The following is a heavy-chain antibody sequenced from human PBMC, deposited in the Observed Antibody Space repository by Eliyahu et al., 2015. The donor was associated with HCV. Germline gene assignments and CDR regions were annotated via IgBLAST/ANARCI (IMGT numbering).Heavy chain of an antibody. V-gene: IGHV3-15*01. Sequence: EVQLVESGGGLVKPGGSLRXXCAASGXTXSXGXGMRWVRQAPGKGLEWIGRIKSKTDGGTTDYAAPVKGRFTISRDDSKSTLYLQMNSLKTEDTAVYYCTTGAPGGFDYYLDVWGQGTTVTVSS. D-gene: IGHD3-10*01. J-gene: IGHJ6*03. CDR2: IKSKTDGGTT. CDR1: GXTXSXGXG. CDR3: TTGAPGGFDYYLDV.